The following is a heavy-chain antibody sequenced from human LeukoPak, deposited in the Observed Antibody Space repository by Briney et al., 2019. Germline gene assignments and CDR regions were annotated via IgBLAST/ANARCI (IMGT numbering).Heavy chain of an antibody. J-gene: IGHJ4*02. CDR1: GGSFSGYY. Sequence: SETLSLTCAVYGGSFSGYYWSWIRQPPGKGLEWIGEINHSGSTNYNPSLKSRVTISVDTSKNQFSLNLSSVTAADTAVYYCARGHSSTWYSFDFWGQGTLVTVSS. CDR3: ARGHSSTWYSFDF. CDR2: INHSGST. D-gene: IGHD6-13*01. V-gene: IGHV4-34*01.